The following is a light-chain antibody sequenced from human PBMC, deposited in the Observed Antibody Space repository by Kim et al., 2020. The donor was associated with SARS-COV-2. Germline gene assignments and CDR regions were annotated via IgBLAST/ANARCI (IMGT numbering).Light chain of an antibody. V-gene: IGKV3-20*01. Sequence: SYLAWYQQKPGQAPRLLIYGASSRATGIPDRFSGSGSGTDFTLTISRLEPEDFAVYYCQQYGGTPPRYTFGQGTKLEI. CDR2: GAS. CDR1: SY. J-gene: IGKJ2*01. CDR3: QQYGGTPPRYT.